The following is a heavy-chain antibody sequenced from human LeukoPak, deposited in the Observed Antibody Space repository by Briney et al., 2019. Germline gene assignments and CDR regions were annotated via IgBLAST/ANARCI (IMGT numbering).Heavy chain of an antibody. J-gene: IGHJ4*02. V-gene: IGHV4-30-4*08. D-gene: IGHD3-9*01. CDR1: GGSIGSGDYY. Sequence: PSQTLSLTCTVSGGSIGSGDYYWSWIRQPPGKGLEWIGYIYFSGSTYYNPSLKRRVTISVDTSKNQFSLKLSSVTAADTAVYYCARVLDWSRAFDYWGQGTLVTVSS. CDR2: IYFSGST. CDR3: ARVLDWSRAFDY.